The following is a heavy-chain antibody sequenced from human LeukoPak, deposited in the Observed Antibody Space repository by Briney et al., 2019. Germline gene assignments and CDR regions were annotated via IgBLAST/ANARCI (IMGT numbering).Heavy chain of an antibody. CDR3: ARVGPDDYGDFGAFDI. J-gene: IGHJ3*02. D-gene: IGHD4-17*01. CDR2: IYYSGST. CDR1: GGSISSGGYC. V-gene: IGHV4-31*03. Sequence: PSETLSLTCTVSGGSISSGGYCWSWIRQHPGKGLEWIGYIYYSGSTYYNASLKSRVTISVDTSKNQFSLKLSSMTAADTAVYYCARVGPDDYGDFGAFDIWGQGTMVTVSS.